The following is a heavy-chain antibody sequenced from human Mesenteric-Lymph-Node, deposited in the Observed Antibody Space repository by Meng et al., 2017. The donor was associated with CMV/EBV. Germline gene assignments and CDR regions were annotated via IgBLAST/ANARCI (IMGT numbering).Heavy chain of an antibody. Sequence: GESLKISCAASGFTFSSYAMSWVRQAPGKGLEWVSAISGSGGSTYYADSVKGRFTISRDNSKNTLYLQMNSLTTADTAVYYCARDGPLYCGDECYSDFWGQGTLVTVSS. J-gene: IGHJ4*02. V-gene: IGHV3-23*01. CDR1: GFTFSSYA. CDR2: ISGSGGST. D-gene: IGHD2-21*01. CDR3: ARDGPLYCGDECYSDF.